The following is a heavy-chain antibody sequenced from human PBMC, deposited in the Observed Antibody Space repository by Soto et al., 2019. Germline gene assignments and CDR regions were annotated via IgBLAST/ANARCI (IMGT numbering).Heavy chain of an antibody. Sequence: GGSLRLSCAASGFTFSSYAMHWVRQAPGKGLEWVAVISYDGSNKYYADSVKGRFTISRDNSKNTLYLQMNSLRAEDTAVYYCASTHSGQPADYTLDKNYYYGMDVWGQGTTVTVSS. D-gene: IGHD4-4*01. J-gene: IGHJ6*02. V-gene: IGHV3-30-3*01. CDR3: ASTHSGQPADYTLDKNYYYGMDV. CDR1: GFTFSSYA. CDR2: ISYDGSNK.